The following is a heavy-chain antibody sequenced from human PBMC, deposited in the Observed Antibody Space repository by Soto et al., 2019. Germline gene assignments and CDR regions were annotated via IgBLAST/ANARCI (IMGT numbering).Heavy chain of an antibody. D-gene: IGHD1-26*01. V-gene: IGHV4-59*12. CDR3: ASSAIVGRHVNTWFDP. Sequence: ASETLSLTCTVSAGSINTSYWSWIRQPRGKGLEWSGYISYRGSTNYNPSLKRRLTISIDTSKSQISLKLTSMTTAATALYYCASSAIVGRHVNTWFDPRGHGTLVTVSS. CDR2: ISYRGST. CDR1: AGSINTSY. J-gene: IGHJ5*02.